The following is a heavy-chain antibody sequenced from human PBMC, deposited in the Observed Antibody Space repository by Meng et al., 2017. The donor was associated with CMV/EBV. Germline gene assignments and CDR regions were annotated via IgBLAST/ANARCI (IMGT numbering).Heavy chain of an antibody. D-gene: IGHD2-21*02. Sequence: GPGPVKPSTPRSFTGTSSAGSIRSGDYYWSWIRQPPGKGLEWIGYIYYSGSTYYNPSLKSRVTISVDTSKNQFSLKLSSVTAADTAVYYCAREGDNPFDYWGQGTLVTVSS. V-gene: IGHV4-30-4*08. J-gene: IGHJ4*02. CDR2: IYYSGST. CDR1: AGSIRSGDYY. CDR3: AREGDNPFDY.